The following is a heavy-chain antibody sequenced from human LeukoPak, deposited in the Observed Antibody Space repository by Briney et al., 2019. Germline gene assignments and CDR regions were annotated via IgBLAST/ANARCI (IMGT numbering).Heavy chain of an antibody. Sequence: SETLSLTCAVYGESSFSSYYWSWIRQTPGGALEWIGEINHSGYTNYNPSLKSRVSLSIDTSKNQFSLRVTSVTAADTAVYYCSRQVVGNDYWGQGTLVTVSS. CDR3: SRQVVGNDY. D-gene: IGHD3-22*01. CDR1: GESSFSSYY. V-gene: IGHV4-34*01. J-gene: IGHJ4*02. CDR2: INHSGYT.